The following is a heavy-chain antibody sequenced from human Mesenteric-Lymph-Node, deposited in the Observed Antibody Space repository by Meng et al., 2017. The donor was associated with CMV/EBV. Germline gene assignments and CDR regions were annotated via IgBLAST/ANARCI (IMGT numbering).Heavy chain of an antibody. CDR3: ARDHPIAAAGSPYYYYYGMDV. J-gene: IGHJ6*02. CDR1: GFTFSTFA. Sequence: GESLKISCAASGFTFSTFAMSWVRQAPGKGLEWVSIIYGDATSKYYADSVKGRFTISRDNSENMVFLQMNSLRAEDTAVYYCARDHPIAAAGSPYYYYYGMDVWGQGTTVTVSS. D-gene: IGHD6-13*01. V-gene: IGHV3-23*03. CDR2: IYGDATSK.